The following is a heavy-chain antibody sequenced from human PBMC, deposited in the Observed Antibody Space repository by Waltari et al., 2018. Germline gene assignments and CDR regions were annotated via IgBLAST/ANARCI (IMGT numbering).Heavy chain of an antibody. D-gene: IGHD2-15*01. CDR1: GYTFTGYY. CDR3: AREGRACSGGSCYPEIDY. CDR2: INPNSGGT. V-gene: IGHV1-2*06. Sequence: QVQLVQSGAEVKKPGASVTVSCKASGYTFTGYYLHWVRQAPGPGLEWMGRINPNSGGTNYEQRVQGRVTMTREPSISTAYMELSRRRSDDTAVYYWAREGRACSGGSCYPEIDYWGQGTLVTVSS. J-gene: IGHJ4*02.